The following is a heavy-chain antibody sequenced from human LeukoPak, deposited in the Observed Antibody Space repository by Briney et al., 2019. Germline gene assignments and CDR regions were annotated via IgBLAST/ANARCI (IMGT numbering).Heavy chain of an antibody. D-gene: IGHD7-27*01. Sequence: GASVKVSCKVSGYTLTELSMHWVRQAPGKGLEWMGGFDPEDGETIYAQKFQGRVTMTEDTSTDTAYMELSSLRAEDTAVYYCARAGKYGDPXXXXXWFDPWGQGTLVTVSS. CDR1: GYTLTELS. CDR3: ARAGKYGDPXXXXXWFDP. J-gene: IGHJ5*02. V-gene: IGHV1-24*01. CDR2: FDPEDGET.